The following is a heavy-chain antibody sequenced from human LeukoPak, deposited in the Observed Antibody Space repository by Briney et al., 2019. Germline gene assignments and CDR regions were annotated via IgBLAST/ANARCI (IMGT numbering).Heavy chain of an antibody. Sequence: SETLSLTCAVYGGSFSGYYWSWIRQPPGKGLEWIGEINHSGSTNYSPSLKSRVTISVDTSKNQFSLKLSSVTAADTAVYYCARGGGSSSWYYYWGQGTLVTVSS. J-gene: IGHJ4*02. D-gene: IGHD6-13*01. V-gene: IGHV4-34*01. CDR1: GGSFSGYY. CDR2: INHSGST. CDR3: ARGGGSSSWYYY.